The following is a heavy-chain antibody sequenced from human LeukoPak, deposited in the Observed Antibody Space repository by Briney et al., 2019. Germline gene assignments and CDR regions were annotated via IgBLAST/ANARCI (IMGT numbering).Heavy chain of an antibody. CDR3: AIHYYYDSSGYFGAFDI. D-gene: IGHD3-22*01. CDR1: GYSFTIYW. Sequence: GESLKISCKGSGYSFTIYWIGWVRQMPGKGLEWMGIIYPGDSDTRYSPSFQGQVTISADKSISTAYLQWSSLKASDTAMYYCAIHYYYDSSGYFGAFDIWGQGTMVTVSS. V-gene: IGHV5-51*01. CDR2: IYPGDSDT. J-gene: IGHJ3*02.